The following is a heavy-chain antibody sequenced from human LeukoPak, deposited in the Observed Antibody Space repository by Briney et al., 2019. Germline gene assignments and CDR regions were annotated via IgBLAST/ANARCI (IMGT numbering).Heavy chain of an antibody. D-gene: IGHD6-6*01. V-gene: IGHV1-69*05. CDR3: ARVGAARTVTDDFDI. CDR2: IIPIFGTA. Sequence: WASVKVSCKASGGTFSSYAISWVRQAPGQGLEWMGGIIPIFGTANYAQKFQGRVTITTDESTSTAYMELNSLRSEDTAVYYCARVGAARTVTDDFDIWVQATMVSVS. CDR1: GGTFSSYA. J-gene: IGHJ3*02.